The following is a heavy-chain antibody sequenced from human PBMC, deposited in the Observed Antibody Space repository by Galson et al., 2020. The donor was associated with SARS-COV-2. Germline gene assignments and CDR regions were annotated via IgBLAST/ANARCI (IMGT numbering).Heavy chain of an antibody. Sequence: ASETLSLTCSVSGYSISSGYYWAWIRQPPGKGLEWIGSIYHSGSTYYNPSLRRRVTMSVDTSKNQFSLKVNSVTAADTSVYYCARPFYDTTSYNWFDPWGQGTLVTVSS. J-gene: IGHJ5*02. CDR1: GYSISSGYY. CDR3: ARPFYDTTSYNWFDP. CDR2: IYHSGST. V-gene: IGHV4-38-2*01. D-gene: IGHD3-16*01.